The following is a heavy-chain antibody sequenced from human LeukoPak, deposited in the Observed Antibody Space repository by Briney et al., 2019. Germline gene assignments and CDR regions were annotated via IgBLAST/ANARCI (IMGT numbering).Heavy chain of an antibody. J-gene: IGHJ6*02. Sequence: SQTLSLTCAISGDSVSSNSAAWNWIRQSPSRGLEWLGRTYYRSKWSNNYAASVKSRITINPDTSKNQFSLQLNSVTPEDTAVYYCARTRYCSGTSCYPSYGMDVWGQGTTVTVSS. CDR3: ARTRYCSGTSCYPSYGMDV. D-gene: IGHD2-2*01. CDR2: TYYRSKWSN. CDR1: GDSVSSNSAA. V-gene: IGHV6-1*01.